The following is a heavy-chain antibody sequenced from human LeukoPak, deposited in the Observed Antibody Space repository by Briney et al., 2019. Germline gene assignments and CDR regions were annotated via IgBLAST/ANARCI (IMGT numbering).Heavy chain of an antibody. CDR3: AKDSRIAVAGTEGFDY. CDR2: ISGSGGST. J-gene: IGHJ4*02. CDR1: GFTYSSYA. D-gene: IGHD6-19*01. V-gene: IGHV3-23*01. Sequence: PGGSLRLSCAVSGFTYSSYAMRWVRQAPGKELEWVSAISGSGGSTYYADSVKGRFTISRDNSKNTLYLQMNSLRAEDTAVYYCAKDSRIAVAGTEGFDYWGQGTLVTVSS.